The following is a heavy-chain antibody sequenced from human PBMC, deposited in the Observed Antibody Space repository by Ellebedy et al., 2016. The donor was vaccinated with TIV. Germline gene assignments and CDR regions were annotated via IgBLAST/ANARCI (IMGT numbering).Heavy chain of an antibody. D-gene: IGHD4-17*01. CDR2: IGTAGDP. CDR3: ARGGTTVSGYYYYGMDV. V-gene: IGHV3-13*05. Sequence: GGSLRLSCAASGFTFSSYDMHWVRQATGKGLEWVSAIGTAGDPYYPGSVQGRFTISRENAKNSLYLQMNSLRAGDTAVYYCARGGTTVSGYYYYGMDVWGQGTTVTVSS. CDR1: GFTFSSYD. J-gene: IGHJ6*02.